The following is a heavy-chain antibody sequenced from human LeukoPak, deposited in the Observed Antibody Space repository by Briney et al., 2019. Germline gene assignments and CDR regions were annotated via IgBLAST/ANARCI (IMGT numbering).Heavy chain of an antibody. J-gene: IGHJ4*02. V-gene: IGHV3-23*01. CDR3: AKVPGYSSGWYPGY. CDR2: ISGSGGST. D-gene: IGHD6-19*01. CDR1: GFTFSSYA. Sequence: GGCLRLSCAASGFTFSSYAMSWVRQAPGKGLEWVSAISGSGGSTYYVDSVKGRFTISRDNSKNTLYLQMNSLRAEDTAVYYCAKVPGYSSGWYPGYWGQGTLVTVSS.